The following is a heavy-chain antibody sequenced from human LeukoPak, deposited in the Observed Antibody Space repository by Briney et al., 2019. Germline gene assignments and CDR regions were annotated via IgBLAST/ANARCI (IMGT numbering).Heavy chain of an antibody. D-gene: IGHD3-9*01. CDR1: GFTFSSYS. CDR3: ARDLAKDYDILTGYDY. J-gene: IGHJ4*02. CDR2: ISSSGTYV. Sequence: PGGSLRLSCAASGFTFSSYSMNWVRQAPGKGLEWVSSISSSGTYVYYADSVKGRFTISRDNAKNSLSLQMNSLRADDAAVYYCARDLAKDYDILTGYDYWGQGTLVTVSS. V-gene: IGHV3-21*01.